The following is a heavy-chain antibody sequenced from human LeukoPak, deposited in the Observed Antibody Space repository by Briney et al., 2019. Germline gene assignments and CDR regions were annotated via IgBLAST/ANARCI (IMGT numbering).Heavy chain of an antibody. V-gene: IGHV3-48*02. Sequence: PGGSLRLSCAASGFTFSSYSMNWVRQAPGKGLEWVSYISSSSSTIYYADSVKGRFTIPRDNAKNSLYLQMNSLRDEDTAVYYCARDLGGSYSTYYFDYWGQGTLVTVSS. J-gene: IGHJ4*02. CDR2: ISSSSSTI. D-gene: IGHD1-26*01. CDR1: GFTFSSYS. CDR3: ARDLGGSYSTYYFDY.